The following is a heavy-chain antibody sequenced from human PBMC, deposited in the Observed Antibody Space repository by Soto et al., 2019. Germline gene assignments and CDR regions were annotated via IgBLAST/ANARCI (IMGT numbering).Heavy chain of an antibody. J-gene: IGHJ6*02. Sequence: GASVKVSCKASGYTFTSYYMHWVRQAPGQGLEWMGIINPSGGSTSYAQKFQGRVTMTRDTSTSTVYMELSSLRSEDTAVYYCARPYYGSGMGWNYGMDVWGQGTTVTVSS. D-gene: IGHD3-10*01. CDR3: ARPYYGSGMGWNYGMDV. CDR1: GYTFTSYY. CDR2: INPSGGST. V-gene: IGHV1-46*03.